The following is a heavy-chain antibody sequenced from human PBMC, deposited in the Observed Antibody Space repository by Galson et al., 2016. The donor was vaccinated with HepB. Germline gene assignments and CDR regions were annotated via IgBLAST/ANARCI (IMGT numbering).Heavy chain of an antibody. Sequence: ETLSPTCTVSGGSMTPDYWSWIRQPPGKELERIAFISFTGSTNHTPSPKSRVTITRDTSQNQVSLELTSVTAADTALYYCAGGQLQGYYFDYWGQGILVTVSS. CDR1: GGSMTPDY. J-gene: IGHJ4*02. V-gene: IGHV4-59*01. D-gene: IGHD4-11*01. CDR3: AGGQLQGYYFDY. CDR2: ISFTGST.